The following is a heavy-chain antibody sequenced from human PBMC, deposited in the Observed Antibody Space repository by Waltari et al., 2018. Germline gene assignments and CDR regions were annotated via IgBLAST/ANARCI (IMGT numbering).Heavy chain of an antibody. J-gene: IGHJ5*02. D-gene: IGHD2-2*02. V-gene: IGHV1-46*01. Sequence: QVQLVQSGAEVKKPGASVKVSCKASGYTFTSYYMHWLRQAPGQGLEWMGIINPSGGSTSYAQKFQGRVTMTRDTSTSTVYMELSSLRSEDTAVFYCARDMRYCSSTSCYTGGRFDPWGQGTLVTVSS. CDR2: INPSGGST. CDR1: GYTFTSYY. CDR3: ARDMRYCSSTSCYTGGRFDP.